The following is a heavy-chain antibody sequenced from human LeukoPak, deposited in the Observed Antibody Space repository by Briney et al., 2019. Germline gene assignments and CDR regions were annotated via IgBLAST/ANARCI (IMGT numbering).Heavy chain of an antibody. V-gene: IGHV4-59*11. CDR2: IYYSGST. CDR1: GDSISSHY. CDR3: ARPPIRYRWEKGLFEP. J-gene: IGHJ5*02. Sequence: PSETLSLTCTVSGDSISSHYWSWIRQPPGKGLAWIGYIYYSGSTNYNPSLEGRVTILVDTSKKHFSLKLSSVTAADTPDYYCARPPIRYRWEKGLFEPWGQGNLVTVSS. D-gene: IGHD3-16*02.